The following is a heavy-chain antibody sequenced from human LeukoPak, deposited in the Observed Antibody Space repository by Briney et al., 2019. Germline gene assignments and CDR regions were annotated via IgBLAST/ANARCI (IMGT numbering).Heavy chain of an antibody. D-gene: IGHD1-26*01. J-gene: IGHJ5*02. CDR1: GGSISSSGYY. V-gene: IGHV4-39*01. CDR3: ARHEYSGSYYGLSWFDP. Sequence: SETLSLTCTVSGGSISSSGYYWGWIRQPPGKGLEWIASIYYSGSTYYNPSLKGRVTISVDTSKNQLSLKLSSLTAADTAVYYCARHEYSGSYYGLSWFDPWGQGTLVTVSS. CDR2: IYYSGST.